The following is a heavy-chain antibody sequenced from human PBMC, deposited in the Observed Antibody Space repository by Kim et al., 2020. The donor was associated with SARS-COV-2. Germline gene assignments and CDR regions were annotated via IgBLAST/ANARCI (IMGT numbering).Heavy chain of an antibody. J-gene: IGHJ4*02. V-gene: IGHV5-51*01. CDR2: SDP. Sequence: SDPRYSPAFQGQVTISADKSIRTAYLQWSSLKASDTAMYYCARHGPEFDYWGQGTLVTVSS. CDR3: ARHGPEFDY.